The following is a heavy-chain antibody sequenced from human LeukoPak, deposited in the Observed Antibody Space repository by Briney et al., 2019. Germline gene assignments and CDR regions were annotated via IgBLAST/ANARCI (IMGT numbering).Heavy chain of an antibody. J-gene: IGHJ3*02. D-gene: IGHD2-2*01. CDR1: GFTFSSYA. V-gene: IGHV3-30*02. CDR2: IRYDGSNK. CDR3: AKLHAMTSGAFDI. Sequence: AGGSLRLSCASSGFTFSSYAMHWVRQAPGKGLEWVAFIRYDGSNKYYADSVKGRFTTSRDNSQNTLYVQMNNLRAEDTAVYYCAKLHAMTSGAFDIWGQGTMVTVSS.